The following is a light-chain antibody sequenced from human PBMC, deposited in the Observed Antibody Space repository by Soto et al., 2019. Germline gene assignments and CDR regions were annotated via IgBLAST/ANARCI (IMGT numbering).Light chain of an antibody. V-gene: IGKV1-5*03. CDR3: QQYNSYSRYT. Sequence: DIQMTQSPSTLSASVGDRVTITCRASQRISSWLAWYQQKPGKAPKLLIYKASSLESGVPSRFSGSGSGTEFTLTISSLQPDDFATYYRQQYNSYSRYTFGQGTKLEIK. J-gene: IGKJ2*01. CDR1: QRISSW. CDR2: KAS.